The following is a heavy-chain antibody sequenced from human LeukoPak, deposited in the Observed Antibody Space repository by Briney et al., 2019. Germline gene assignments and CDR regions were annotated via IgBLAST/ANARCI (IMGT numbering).Heavy chain of an antibody. CDR1: GFTFD. Sequence: GGSLRLSCAASGFTFDMSWVRQAPGKGLEWVSGISGGGNTFYSDSVKGRFTISRDNSKNTLYLEMNSLRAEDTAVYYCAKLTYGSGTYGAFDYWGQGTLVTVST. CDR3: AKLTYGSGTYGAFDY. J-gene: IGHJ4*02. D-gene: IGHD3-10*01. CDR2: ISGGGNT. V-gene: IGHV3-23*01.